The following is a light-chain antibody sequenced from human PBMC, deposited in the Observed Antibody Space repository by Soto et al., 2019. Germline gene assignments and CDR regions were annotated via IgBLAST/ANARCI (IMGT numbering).Light chain of an antibody. Sequence: QAVLTQPASVSGSPGQSITISCTGTSNDIKNYNLVSWYQQHPGKAPKLMIYEGSKRPSGVSNRFSGSKSGTTASLTISGLQAEDEADYYCYSYATYSTFVVFGGGTKLTVL. CDR2: EGS. CDR1: SNDIKNYNL. V-gene: IGLV2-23*03. CDR3: YSYATYSTFVV. J-gene: IGLJ2*01.